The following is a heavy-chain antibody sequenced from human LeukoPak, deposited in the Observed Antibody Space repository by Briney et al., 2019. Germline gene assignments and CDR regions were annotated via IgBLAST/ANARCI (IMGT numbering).Heavy chain of an antibody. Sequence: ASVKRSCKASGYTFTGYYMHWVRQAPGQGLGWMGWINPNSGGTNYAQKFQGRVTMTRDTSISTAYMELSRLRSDDTAVYYCARDRGLYYYYMDVWGKGTTVTISS. CDR1: GYTFTGYY. CDR3: ARDRGLYYYYMDV. J-gene: IGHJ6*03. D-gene: IGHD1-26*01. CDR2: INPNSGGT. V-gene: IGHV1-2*02.